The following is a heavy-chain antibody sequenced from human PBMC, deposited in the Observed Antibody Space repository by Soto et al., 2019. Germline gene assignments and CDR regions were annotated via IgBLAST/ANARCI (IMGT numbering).Heavy chain of an antibody. J-gene: IGHJ4*02. Sequence: EVQLVESGGGLVQPGGSLRLSCAASGFTFSSYDIHWVRQATGKGLEWVSAIGTAGDTYYPGSVKGRFTISRENAKNSLYLQMNSLRAEDTAVYYCARVNAGNFDYWGQGTLVTVSS. CDR2: IGTAGDT. V-gene: IGHV3-13*01. CDR1: GFTFSSYD. CDR3: ARVNAGNFDY. D-gene: IGHD6-13*01.